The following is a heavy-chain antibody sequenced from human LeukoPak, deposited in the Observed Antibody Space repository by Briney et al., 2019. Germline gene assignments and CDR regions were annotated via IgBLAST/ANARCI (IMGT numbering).Heavy chain of an antibody. Sequence: SETLSLTCTVSGGSISSSSYYWGWIRQPPGKGLEWIGSIYYSRSTYYSPSLKSRVTISVDTSKNQFSLKLTSVTAADTAVYYCARRKGFGEGYFDSWGQGTLVTVSS. CDR2: IYYSRST. CDR3: ARRKGFGEGYFDS. D-gene: IGHD3-10*01. CDR1: GGSISSSSYY. J-gene: IGHJ4*02. V-gene: IGHV4-39*01.